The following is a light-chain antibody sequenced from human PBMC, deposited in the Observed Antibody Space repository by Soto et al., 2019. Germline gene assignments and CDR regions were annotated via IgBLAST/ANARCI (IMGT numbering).Light chain of an antibody. CDR2: AAS. V-gene: IGKV1-39*01. J-gene: IGKJ3*01. CDR1: QNISSY. CDR3: QQSYSTPFT. Sequence: DIQMTQSPSSLSASVGDRVTITCRASQNISSYLNWYQQKPGKAPKLLIYAASSLQSGVPSRFSGSESGTDFTLTISSLQPEDFATYYCQQSYSTPFTFGPGTKLDIK.